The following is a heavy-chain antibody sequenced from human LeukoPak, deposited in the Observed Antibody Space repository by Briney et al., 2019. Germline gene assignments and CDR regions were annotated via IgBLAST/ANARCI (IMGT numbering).Heavy chain of an antibody. CDR3: ARGAVGAIGY. CDR1: DGSVSSSNYY. J-gene: IGHJ4*02. Sequence: SETLSLTCTVSDGSVSSSNYYWSWVRQLPGKGLEWIGYMYYTGIALYNPSLKSRVTMSIDTSEKHFSLKLTSVTAADTAVYYCARGAVGAIGYWGQGTLVTVSS. V-gene: IGHV4-30-4*01. CDR2: MYYTGIA. D-gene: IGHD1-26*01.